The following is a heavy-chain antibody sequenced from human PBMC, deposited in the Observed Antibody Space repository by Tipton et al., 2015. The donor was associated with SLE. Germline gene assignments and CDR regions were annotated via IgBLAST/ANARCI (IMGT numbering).Heavy chain of an antibody. V-gene: IGHV4-39*07. D-gene: IGHD3-10*01. CDR2: MFYSGNT. J-gene: IGHJ4*02. CDR3: SRRAVRGVITLNYFDS. CDR1: GGSISSNRYH. Sequence: TLSLTCTVSGGSISSNRYHWGWIRQPPGKGLDWIGSMFYSGNTYRNPSLKSRVTISLDTSKNQFSLNLSSVTAADTAVYYCSRRAVRGVITLNYFDSWGQGTLVTVSS.